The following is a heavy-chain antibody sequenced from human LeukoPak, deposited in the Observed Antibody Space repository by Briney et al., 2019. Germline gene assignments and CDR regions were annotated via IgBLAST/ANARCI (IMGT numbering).Heavy chain of an antibody. V-gene: IGHV3-23*01. CDR3: ATYRQVLLPFES. CDR2: MSGGGGST. CDR1: GFTFSSYA. Sequence: PGGSLRLSCAASGFTFSSYAMIWVRQAPGKGLEWVSGMSGGGGSTYYADSVKGRFTISRDNSKNTLYLRMNSLRAEDTAVYYCATYRQVLLPFESWGQGTLVTVSS. D-gene: IGHD2-8*02. J-gene: IGHJ4*02.